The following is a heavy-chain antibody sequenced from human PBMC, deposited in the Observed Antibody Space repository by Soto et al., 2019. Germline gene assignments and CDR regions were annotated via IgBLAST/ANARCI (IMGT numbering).Heavy chain of an antibody. D-gene: IGHD6-13*01. V-gene: IGHV4-4*02. CDR2: IYHSGST. J-gene: IGHJ6*02. CDR3: ARASVELALYGMDV. CDR1: GGSISSSNW. Sequence: SETLSLTCAVSGGSISSSNWWSWVRQPPGKGLEWIGEIYHSGSTNYNPSLKSRVTISVDKSKNQFSLKLSSVTAADTAVYYWARASVELALYGMDVWGQGTTVTVSS.